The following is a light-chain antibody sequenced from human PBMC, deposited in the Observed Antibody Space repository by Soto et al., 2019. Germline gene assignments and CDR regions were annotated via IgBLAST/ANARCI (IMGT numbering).Light chain of an antibody. J-gene: IGKJ4*01. CDR3: QQYNKWPPLT. CDR2: GAS. Sequence: EIVLTQSPATLSVSPGERATLSCRASQSVNSNLAWYQQKPGQAPRLLIYGASTRATGIPARLSGSGSGTEFTLTISSLQSEDFAVYYCQQYNKWPPLTFGGGTKVDIK. CDR1: QSVNSN. V-gene: IGKV3-15*01.